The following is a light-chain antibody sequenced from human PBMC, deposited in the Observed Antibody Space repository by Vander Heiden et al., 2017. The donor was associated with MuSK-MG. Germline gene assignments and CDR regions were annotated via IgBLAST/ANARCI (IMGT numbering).Light chain of an antibody. CDR1: QSISSY. CDR2: AAA. V-gene: IGKV1-39*01. CDR3: QQSYSTPYT. Sequence: DIQVTQSPSSLSASVGDRVTITCRASQSISSYLNWYQQKPAKAPKRLIYAAASLQSGVPSRFSGSGSGTDVTLTISSLQPEDFSTYYCQQSYSTPYTFGQGTKLEIK. J-gene: IGKJ2*01.